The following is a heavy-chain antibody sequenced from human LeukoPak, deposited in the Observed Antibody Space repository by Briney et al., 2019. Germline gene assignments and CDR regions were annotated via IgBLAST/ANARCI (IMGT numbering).Heavy chain of an antibody. Sequence: GASVKVSCKASGHTFTSYDINWVRQATGQGLEWMGWMNPNSGNTGYAQKFQGRVTMTRNTSISTAYMELSSLRSEDTAVYYCARGRNYYDSSRYYYEGDAFDIWGQGTMVTVSS. CDR3: ARGRNYYDSSRYYYEGDAFDI. J-gene: IGHJ3*02. D-gene: IGHD3-22*01. V-gene: IGHV1-8*01. CDR1: GHTFTSYD. CDR2: MNPNSGNT.